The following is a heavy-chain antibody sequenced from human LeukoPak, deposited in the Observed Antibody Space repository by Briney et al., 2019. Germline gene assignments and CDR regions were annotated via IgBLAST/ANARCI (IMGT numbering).Heavy chain of an antibody. CDR2: IYYSGST. V-gene: IGHV4-39*01. CDR3: ARVKSGQQLAYFYYYRDV. D-gene: IGHD6-13*01. CDR1: GGSISSSSYY. Sequence: SETLSLTCTVSGGSISSSSYYGGWIRQPPGKGLEWIGSIYYSGSTYYNPSLKSRVTMSVDTSKNQFSLSLSSVTAADTAVYYCARVKSGQQLAYFYYYRDVWGKGTTVTVSS. J-gene: IGHJ6*03.